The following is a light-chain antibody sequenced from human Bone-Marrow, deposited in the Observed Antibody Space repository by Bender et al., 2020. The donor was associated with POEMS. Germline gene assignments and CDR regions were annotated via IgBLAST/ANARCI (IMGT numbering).Light chain of an antibody. CDR1: SSDVGSYNL. J-gene: IGLJ3*02. CDR3: CSYAGSSIL. V-gene: IGLV2-23*01. CDR2: EGS. Sequence: QSALTQPASVSGSPGQSITISCTGTSSDVGSYNLVSWYQQHPGKAPKLMIYEGSKRPSGVSNPFSGSKSGNTASLTISGLQAEDEADYYCCSYAGSSILFGGGTKLTVL.